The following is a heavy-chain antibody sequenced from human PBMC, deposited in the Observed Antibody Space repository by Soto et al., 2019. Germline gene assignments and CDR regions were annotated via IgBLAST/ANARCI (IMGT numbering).Heavy chain of an antibody. CDR1: GGSISSYY. CDR2: IYYSGST. CDR3: ARRYSSSWYYFDY. V-gene: IGHV4-59*01. D-gene: IGHD6-13*01. Sequence: SETLSLTCTVSGGSISSYYWSWIRQPPGKGLEWIGYIYYSGSTNYNPSLKSRVTISVDTSKNQFSLKLSSVTAADTAVYYCARRYSSSWYYFDYWGQGTLVTVSS. J-gene: IGHJ4*02.